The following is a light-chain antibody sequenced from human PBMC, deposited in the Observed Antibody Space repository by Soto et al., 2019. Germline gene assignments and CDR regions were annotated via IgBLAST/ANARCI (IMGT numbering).Light chain of an antibody. CDR3: QVGDSSRDHPWV. Sequence: SYELTQPPSVSVAPGQTASITCGGANIGSGSVHWYQQKPGQAPVLVVYDYNDRPSGIPERFSGSNSGNTATLTISRVEDGEEADYYCQVGDSSRDHPWVFGGGTKLTVL. J-gene: IGLJ3*02. CDR1: NIGSGS. V-gene: IGLV3-21*02. CDR2: DYN.